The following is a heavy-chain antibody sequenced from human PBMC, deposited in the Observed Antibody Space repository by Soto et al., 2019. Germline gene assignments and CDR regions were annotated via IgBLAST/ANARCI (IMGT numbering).Heavy chain of an antibody. V-gene: IGHV4-31*03. CDR3: ARVDYYDSSGYYRTEYFQH. Sequence: PSETLSLTCTVSGGSISSGGYYWSWIRQHPGKGLEWIGYIYYSGSTYYNPSLKSRVTISVDTSKNQFSLKLSSVTAADTAVYYCARVDYYDSSGYYRTEYFQHWGQGTLVTVSS. J-gene: IGHJ1*01. CDR1: GGSISSGGYY. D-gene: IGHD3-22*01. CDR2: IYYSGST.